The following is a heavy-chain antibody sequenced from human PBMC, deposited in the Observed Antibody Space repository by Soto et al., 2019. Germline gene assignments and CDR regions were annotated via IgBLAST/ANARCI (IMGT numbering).Heavy chain of an antibody. CDR1: GFTFSSYG. V-gene: IGHV3-30*18. CDR3: AKDHHGDYTFDY. Sequence: GGSLRLSCAASGFTFSSYGMHWVRQAPGKGLEWVAVISYDGSNKYYAASVKGRFTISRDNSKNTLYLQMNSLRAEDTAVYYCAKDHHGDYTFDYWGQGTLVTVSS. J-gene: IGHJ4*02. CDR2: ISYDGSNK. D-gene: IGHD4-17*01.